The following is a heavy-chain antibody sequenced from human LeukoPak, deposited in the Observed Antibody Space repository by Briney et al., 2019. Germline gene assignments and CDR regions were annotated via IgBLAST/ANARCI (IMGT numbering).Heavy chain of an antibody. Sequence: PGGSLRLSCAASGFTFSSYAMSWVRQAPGKGLEWVSAITASGGSTYYADSVKGRFTISRDNSKNTLYLQMNSLSAEDTAVYYCAKDLSAFDHWGQGTLVTVSS. CDR3: AKDLSAFDH. J-gene: IGHJ4*02. V-gene: IGHV3-23*01. CDR2: ITASGGST. CDR1: GFTFSSYA.